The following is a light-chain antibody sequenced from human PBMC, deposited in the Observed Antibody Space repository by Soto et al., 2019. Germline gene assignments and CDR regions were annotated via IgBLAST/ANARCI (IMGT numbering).Light chain of an antibody. Sequence: QSALTQPASVSGSPGQSITISCTGTSSDIGSYDLVSWYQQHPGTAPKLIIYEVTKRPSGVSTRFSGSKSGNTASLTISGLQAVDEADYYCCSFADFTYVFGTGTKDRP. V-gene: IGLV2-23*02. CDR3: CSFADFTYV. CDR1: SSDIGSYDL. CDR2: EVT. J-gene: IGLJ1*01.